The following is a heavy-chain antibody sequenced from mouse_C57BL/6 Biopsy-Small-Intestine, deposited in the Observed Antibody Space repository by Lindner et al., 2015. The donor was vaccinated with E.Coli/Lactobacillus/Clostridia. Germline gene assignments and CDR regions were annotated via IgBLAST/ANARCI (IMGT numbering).Heavy chain of an antibody. CDR2: IYPGDGGT. CDR3: ARSGGYYAYYFDY. Sequence: VQLQESGPELVKPGASVKISCKASGYAFSSSWMNWVKQRPGEGLEWIGRIYPGDGGTNYNGKFKGKATLTADKSSSTAYMRLSSLTSEDSAAYFCARSGGYYAYYFDYWGQGTTLTVSS. CDR1: GYAFSSSW. J-gene: IGHJ2*01. D-gene: IGHD2-3*01. V-gene: IGHV1-82*01.